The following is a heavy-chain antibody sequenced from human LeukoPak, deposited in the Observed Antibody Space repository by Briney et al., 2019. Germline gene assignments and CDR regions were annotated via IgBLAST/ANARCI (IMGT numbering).Heavy chain of an antibody. D-gene: IGHD6-19*01. CDR3: ARGGTSGWRTPNDDY. CDR2: ISAYANT. CDR1: GYTFTDYY. J-gene: IGHJ4*02. Sequence: ASVKVSCKTSGYTFTDYYMHWVRQAPGQGLEWMGWISAYANTNYAQKLQGRVTMTTDTSTSTAYMELRNLRSDDTAIYYCARGGTSGWRTPNDDYWGQGTLVTVSS. V-gene: IGHV1-18*04.